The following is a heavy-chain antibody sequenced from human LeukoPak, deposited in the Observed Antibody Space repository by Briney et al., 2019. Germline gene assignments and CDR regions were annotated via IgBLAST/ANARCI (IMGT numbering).Heavy chain of an antibody. Sequence: SETLSLTCTVSGGSISSYYWSWIRQPPGKGLEWIGYIYYTGNTNYNPSLQSRVSASVDKSKNQFSLKLRFVTAADTAVYYCARGGGGWRHYFDSWGQGTQVAVSS. CDR3: ARGGGGWRHYFDS. J-gene: IGHJ4*02. CDR1: GGSISSYY. CDR2: IYYTGNT. V-gene: IGHV4-59*01. D-gene: IGHD2-15*01.